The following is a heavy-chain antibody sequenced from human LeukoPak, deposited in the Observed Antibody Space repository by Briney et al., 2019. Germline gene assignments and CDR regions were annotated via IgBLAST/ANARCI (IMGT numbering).Heavy chain of an antibody. J-gene: IGHJ6*03. V-gene: IGHV3-49*04. CDR3: TRDFSRFLEWLSYYYYYMDV. D-gene: IGHD3-3*01. CDR2: IRSKAYGGTT. Sequence: PGGSLRLSCTASGFTFGDYAMSWVRQAPGKGLEWVGFIRSKAYGGTTEYAASVKGRFTISRDDSKSIAYLQMNSLKTEDTAVYYCTRDFSRFLEWLSYYYYYMDVWGKGTTVTVSS. CDR1: GFTFGDYA.